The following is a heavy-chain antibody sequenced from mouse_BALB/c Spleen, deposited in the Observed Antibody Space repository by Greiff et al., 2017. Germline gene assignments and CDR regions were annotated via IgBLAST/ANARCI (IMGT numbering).Heavy chain of an antibody. CDR2: ISSGGGST. J-gene: IGHJ4*01. Sequence: EVNLVESGGGLVKPRGSLKLSCAASGFAFSSYDMSWVRQTPEKRLEWVAYISSGGGSTYYPDTVKGRFTISRDNAKNTLYLQMSSLKSEDTAMYYCARHYYGSRGNAMDYWGQGTSVTVSS. CDR1: GFAFSSYD. D-gene: IGHD1-1*01. V-gene: IGHV5-12-1*01. CDR3: ARHYYGSRGNAMDY.